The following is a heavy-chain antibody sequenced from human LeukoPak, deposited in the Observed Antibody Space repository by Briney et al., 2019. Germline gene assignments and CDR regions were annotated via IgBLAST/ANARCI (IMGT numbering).Heavy chain of an antibody. Sequence: SVKVSCTASGGTFSSYTISWVRQAPGQGLEWMGGIIPIFGTANYAQKFQGRGTITADESTSTAYMELSSLRSEDTAVYYCAREGVGVMNDAFDIWGQGTMVTVSS. CDR3: AREGVGVMNDAFDI. D-gene: IGHD3-16*01. CDR2: IIPIFGTA. V-gene: IGHV1-69*13. J-gene: IGHJ3*02. CDR1: GGTFSSYT.